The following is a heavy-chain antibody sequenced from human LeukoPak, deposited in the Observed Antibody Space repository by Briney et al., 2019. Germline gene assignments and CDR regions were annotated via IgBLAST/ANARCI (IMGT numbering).Heavy chain of an antibody. D-gene: IGHD5-18*01. CDR2: IYPGDSDT. Sequence: GESLKISCKGSGYSFTSYWIGWVRQMPGKGLEWMGIIYPGDSDTRYSPSFQGQVTIAADKSISTAYLQWSSLKASDTAMYYCTRWVTDYYFDYWGQGTLVTVSS. J-gene: IGHJ4*02. CDR3: TRWVTDYYFDY. CDR1: GYSFTSYW. V-gene: IGHV5-51*01.